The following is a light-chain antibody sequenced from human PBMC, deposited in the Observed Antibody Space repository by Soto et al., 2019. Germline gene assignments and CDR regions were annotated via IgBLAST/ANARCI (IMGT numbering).Light chain of an antibody. CDR3: PQHGYSSWT. CDR1: QSVSSDY. CDR2: GAS. V-gene: IGKV3-20*01. J-gene: IGKJ1*01. Sequence: EIVLTQSPGTLSLSPGERATLSCRASQSVSSDYLAWYHHKPGQAPRLLIYGASIRAPGIPDRFSVSGSGTDFTLTISRLEPEDFAVYYCPQHGYSSWTFGQGTKVEIK.